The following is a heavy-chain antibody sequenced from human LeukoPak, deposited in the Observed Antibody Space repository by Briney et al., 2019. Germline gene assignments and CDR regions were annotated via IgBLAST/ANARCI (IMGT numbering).Heavy chain of an antibody. CDR2: ISYDGSNK. Sequence: QPGRSLRLSCAASGFTFSNYAMHWVRQAPGKGLEWVAVISYDGSNKYYADSVKGRFTISRDNSKNTLYLQMNSLRAEDTAVYYCASRDYFDYWGQGTLVTVSS. CDR1: GFTFSNYA. J-gene: IGHJ4*02. V-gene: IGHV3-30*04. CDR3: ASRDYFDY.